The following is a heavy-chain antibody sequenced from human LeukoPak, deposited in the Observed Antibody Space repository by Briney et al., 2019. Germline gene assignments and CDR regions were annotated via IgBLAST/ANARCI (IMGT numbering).Heavy chain of an antibody. CDR2: IIPIFGTA. J-gene: IGHJ4*02. CDR1: GGTFSSYA. V-gene: IGHV1-69*13. D-gene: IGHD3-22*01. Sequence: VASVKVSCKASGGTFSSYALSGVRQAPGQGLEWMGGIIPIFGTANYAQKFQGRVAITAAESTSTAYMELSSLRSEDTAVYYCARGELPYYYDSSGYYALNYWGQGTLVTVSS. CDR3: ARGELPYYYDSSGYYALNY.